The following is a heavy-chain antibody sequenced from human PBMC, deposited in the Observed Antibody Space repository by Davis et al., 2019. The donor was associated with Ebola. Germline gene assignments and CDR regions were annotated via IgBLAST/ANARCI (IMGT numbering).Heavy chain of an antibody. CDR1: GYTFTSYA. J-gene: IGHJ6*02. V-gene: IGHV1-8*02. CDR2: MNPNSGNT. Sequence: AASVKVSCKASGYTFTSYAMHWVRQAPGQRLEWMGWMNPNSGNTGYAQKFQGRVTMTRNTSISTAYMELSSLRSEDTAVYYCTTDSGSCISTSCYLYYYYGMDVWGQGTTVTVSS. D-gene: IGHD2-2*01. CDR3: TTDSGSCISTSCYLYYYYGMDV.